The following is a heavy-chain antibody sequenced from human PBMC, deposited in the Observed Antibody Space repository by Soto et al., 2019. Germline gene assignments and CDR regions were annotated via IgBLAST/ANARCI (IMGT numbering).Heavy chain of an antibody. Sequence: SETLSLTCTVFGGSISSSSYYWGWIRQPPGKGLEWIGSIYYSGSTYYNASLKSRVTISVDTSKNHFSLKLSSVTAADTAVYYCISYYYGMDVWGQGTTVTVSS. CDR1: GGSISSSSYY. J-gene: IGHJ6*02. V-gene: IGHV4-39*02. D-gene: IGHD3-3*02. CDR3: ISYYYGMDV. CDR2: IYYSGST.